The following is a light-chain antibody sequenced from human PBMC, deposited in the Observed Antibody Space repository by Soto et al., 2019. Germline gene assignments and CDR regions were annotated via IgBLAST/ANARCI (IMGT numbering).Light chain of an antibody. J-gene: IGKJ2*01. V-gene: IGKV3-15*01. CDR1: QSISTE. CDR2: SAS. CDR3: QECHNWPLT. Sequence: EIVMTQSPATLSVSPGERATLSCRASQSISTELAWHQQKPGQPPRLLIYSASTMATGVPARFTGSGSGSEFTLTISGLQSEDFAVYYCQECHNWPLTFGQGTRLEI.